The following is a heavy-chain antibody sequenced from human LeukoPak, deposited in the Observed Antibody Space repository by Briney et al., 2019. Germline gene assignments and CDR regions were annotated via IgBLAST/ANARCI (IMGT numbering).Heavy chain of an antibody. J-gene: IGHJ4*02. D-gene: IGHD5-24*01. CDR1: GFTFSNYA. V-gene: IGHV3-30-3*01. CDR2: ISFDGGNK. Sequence: GGSLRLSCAASGFTFSNYAMHWVRQAPGKGLEWVAVISFDGGNKYYADSVKGRFTISRDNSKNALYLQMNSLRAEDTAVYYCARSRDGYDSHFDYWGQGTLVTVSS. CDR3: ARSRDGYDSHFDY.